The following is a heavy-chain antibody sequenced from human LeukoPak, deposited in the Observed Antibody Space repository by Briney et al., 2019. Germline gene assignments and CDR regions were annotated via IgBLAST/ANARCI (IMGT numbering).Heavy chain of an antibody. CDR2: IRGDGSVK. Sequence: PGGSLRLSYATSGFTLSNVWMSWVRQAPGKGLEWVGNIRGDGSVKFYLDSVKGRFTISRDNAQNTLFLQMDSLRPEDTAVYYCVRSLRSADFWGQGTLVTVSS. CDR3: VRSLRSADF. V-gene: IGHV3-7*01. CDR1: GFTLSNVW. J-gene: IGHJ4*02.